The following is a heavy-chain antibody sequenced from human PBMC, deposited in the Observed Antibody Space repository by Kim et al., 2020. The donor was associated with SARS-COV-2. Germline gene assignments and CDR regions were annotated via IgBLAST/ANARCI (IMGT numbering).Heavy chain of an antibody. D-gene: IGHD6-19*01. Sequence: PALQSRVTVSVDTSKNQLPLRLGSVAAADTAVYYCARGVAVATLRYFDYWGQGTLVTVSS. J-gene: IGHJ4*02. CDR3: ARGVAVATLRYFDY. V-gene: IGHV4-34*01.